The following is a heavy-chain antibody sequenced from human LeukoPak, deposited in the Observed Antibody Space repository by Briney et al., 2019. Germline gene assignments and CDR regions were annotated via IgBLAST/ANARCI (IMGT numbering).Heavy chain of an antibody. CDR2: INSNSYI. J-gene: IGHJ4*02. CDR3: AREGGFCFGETCRYFDY. CDR1: GFTFSTFS. Sequence: GGSLRLSCAASGFTFSTFSMNWVRQAPGKGLEWVASINSNSYIYYADSAKGRFTISRDNAKNSLYLQMNSLGAEDTAVYYCAREGGFCFGETCRYFDYWGQGTLVTVSS. V-gene: IGHV3-21*01. D-gene: IGHD2-15*01.